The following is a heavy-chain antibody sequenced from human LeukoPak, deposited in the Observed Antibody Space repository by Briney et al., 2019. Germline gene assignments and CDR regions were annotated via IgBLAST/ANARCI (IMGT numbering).Heavy chain of an antibody. V-gene: IGHV3-30*18. CDR1: GFTFNTYG. J-gene: IGHJ4*02. CDR3: AKDRSGMGYYFDF. CDR2: ISYDGSNK. D-gene: IGHD1-26*01. Sequence: PGGSLRLSCAVSGFTFNTYGIHWVRQTPGKGLEWVALISYDGSNKYYADPVKGRFTISRDNSKNTLYLQMDSLRAEDTAVYYCAKDRSGMGYYFDFWGQGTLVTVSS.